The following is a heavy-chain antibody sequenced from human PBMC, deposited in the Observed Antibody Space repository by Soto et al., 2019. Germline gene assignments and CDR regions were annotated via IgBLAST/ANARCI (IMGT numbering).Heavy chain of an antibody. CDR1: GGSISSYY. Sequence: QVQLQESGPGLVKPSETLSLTCTVSGGSISSYYWCWMRQPPGEGRQGMGYIYYSGSTNYNPSLKSRVTISVDTSNNQFSLKPSSVTAADTAVYYGARGVGGYYDSSGYYRFDYWGQGTLVTVSS. D-gene: IGHD3-22*01. V-gene: IGHV4-59*01. CDR2: IYYSGST. CDR3: ARGVGGYYDSSGYYRFDY. J-gene: IGHJ4*02.